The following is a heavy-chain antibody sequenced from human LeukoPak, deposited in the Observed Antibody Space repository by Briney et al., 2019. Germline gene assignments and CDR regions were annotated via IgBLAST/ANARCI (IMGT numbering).Heavy chain of an antibody. D-gene: IGHD1-26*01. Sequence: SATLSLTCTVSGGSISSYYWSWIRQPPGKGLEWIGYIYYSGGTNYNPSLKSRVTISVDTSKNQFSLKLSSVTAADTAVYYCARHSDGGGSYRRSFDYWGQGTLVTVSS. CDR2: IYYSGGT. CDR3: ARHSDGGGSYRRSFDY. J-gene: IGHJ4*02. V-gene: IGHV4-59*08. CDR1: GGSISSYY.